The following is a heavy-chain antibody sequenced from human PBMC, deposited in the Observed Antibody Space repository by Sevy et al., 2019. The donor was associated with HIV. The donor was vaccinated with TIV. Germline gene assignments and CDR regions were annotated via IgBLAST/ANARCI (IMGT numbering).Heavy chain of an antibody. Sequence: GGSLILSCAASGFTFSTYWMHWVRQAPGKGLVWVSRINSDGNYRSYVESVEGRFTISRDNAQNTLFLQMSSLRVEDTAVYYCARESRGSLEGFDIWGQWTMVTVSS. CDR3: ARESRGSLEGFDI. D-gene: IGHD1-26*01. CDR2: INSDGNYR. V-gene: IGHV3-74*01. J-gene: IGHJ3*02. CDR1: GFTFSTYW.